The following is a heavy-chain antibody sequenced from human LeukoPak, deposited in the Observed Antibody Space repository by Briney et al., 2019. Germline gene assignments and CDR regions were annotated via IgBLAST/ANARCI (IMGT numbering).Heavy chain of an antibody. V-gene: IGHV4-31*03. D-gene: IGHD3-22*01. CDR2: IHPSGML. CDR3: SRGLDSRKLGY. CDR1: GASFSTGDQY. Sequence: SSETLSLTCTVSGASFSTGDQYWNWIRQRPGKGLEWIGSIHPSGMLYNNPSLESRVTISIDTSNNQFSLHLNSVTAADTAVYFCSRGLDSRKLGYWGQGTLVTVSS. J-gene: IGHJ4*02.